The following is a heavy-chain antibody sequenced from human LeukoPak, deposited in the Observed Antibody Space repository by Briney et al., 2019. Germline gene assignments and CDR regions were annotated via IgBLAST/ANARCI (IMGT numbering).Heavy chain of an antibody. CDR2: IYYSGST. Sequence: SETLSLTCTVSGGSISSHYRSWIRQPPGKGLEWIGYIYYSGSTNYNPSLKSRVTISVDTSKNQFSLKLSSVTAADTAVYYCARGSSLVPAAKFDYWGQGTLVTVSS. D-gene: IGHD2-2*01. J-gene: IGHJ4*02. V-gene: IGHV4-59*11. CDR1: GGSISSHY. CDR3: ARGSSLVPAAKFDY.